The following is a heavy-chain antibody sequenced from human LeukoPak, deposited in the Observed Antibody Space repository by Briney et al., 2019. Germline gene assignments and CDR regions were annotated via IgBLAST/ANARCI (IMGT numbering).Heavy chain of an antibody. Sequence: GGSLRLSCAASGFTFSSYGMSWVRQAPGKGLEWVSAISGSGGSTYYGDSVKGHFTISRDNSKNTVYLQMNNMRVDDTAVYYCAKEGVDYDILTGYYNRRYFDYWGQGTLVTVSS. CDR3: AKEGVDYDILTGYYNRRYFDY. D-gene: IGHD3-9*01. V-gene: IGHV3-23*01. J-gene: IGHJ4*02. CDR2: ISGSGGST. CDR1: GFTFSSYG.